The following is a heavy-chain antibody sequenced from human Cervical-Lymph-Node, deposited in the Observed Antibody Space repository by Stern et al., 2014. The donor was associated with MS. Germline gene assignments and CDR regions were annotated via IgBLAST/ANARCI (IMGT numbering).Heavy chain of an antibody. J-gene: IGHJ5*02. CDR2: FHSSAPS. D-gene: IGHD6-19*01. Sequence: QVQLQDSGPGLVKLSETLSLTCTVSGASITDYYWNWVRQPPGNGLQWIGYFHSSAPSRYHPSLHSRVTTSIDTSKNQFSLKVTSVTAADTAVYFCARWSGWTDGFDAWGQGTLVTVSS. V-gene: IGHV4-59*01. CDR3: ARWSGWTDGFDA. CDR1: GASITDYY.